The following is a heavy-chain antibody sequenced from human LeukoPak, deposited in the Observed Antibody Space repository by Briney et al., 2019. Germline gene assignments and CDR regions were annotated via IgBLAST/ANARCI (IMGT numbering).Heavy chain of an antibody. J-gene: IGHJ3*02. D-gene: IGHD3-10*01. V-gene: IGHV4-34*01. Sequence: ETLSLTCAVYGGAFSGYYWSWIRQPPGKGLEWIGEINHSGSTNYNPSLKSRVTISVDTSKNQFSLKLSSVTAADTAVYYCARLLWFGELAFDIWGQGTMVTVSS. CDR3: ARLLWFGELAFDI. CDR2: INHSGST. CDR1: GGAFSGYY.